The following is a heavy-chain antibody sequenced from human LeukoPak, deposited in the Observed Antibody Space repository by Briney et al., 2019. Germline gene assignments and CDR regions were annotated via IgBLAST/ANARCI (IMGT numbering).Heavy chain of an antibody. V-gene: IGHV4-39*07. CDR1: GDSISSSGYY. CDR2: IYYSGSS. Sequence: SETLSFTCTGSGDSISSSGYYWGWIRQPTGKELEGIGSIYYSGSSYYNPSVNSRVTISVDTSKNQFSLKLNSVTPADTPVYYCARDYLGGNLHASDTCGQGTMGTASS. D-gene: IGHD4-23*01. J-gene: IGHJ3*02. CDR3: ARDYLGGNLHASDT.